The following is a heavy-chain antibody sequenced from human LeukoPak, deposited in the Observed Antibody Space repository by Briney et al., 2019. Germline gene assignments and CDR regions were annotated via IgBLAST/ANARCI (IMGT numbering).Heavy chain of an antibody. J-gene: IGHJ5*02. D-gene: IGHD5-12*01. V-gene: IGHV3-21*01. Sequence: GGSLRLSCAASGFTFSSYSMNWVRQAPGKGLEWVSSISSSSSYIYYADSVKGRFTISRDNAKNSLYLRMNSLRAEDTAVYYCAREPVATSMGGLSEQYNWFDPWGQGTLVTVSS. CDR2: ISSSSSYI. CDR3: AREPVATSMGGLSEQYNWFDP. CDR1: GFTFSSYS.